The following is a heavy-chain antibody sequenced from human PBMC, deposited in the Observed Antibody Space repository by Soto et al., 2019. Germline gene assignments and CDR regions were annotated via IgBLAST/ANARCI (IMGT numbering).Heavy chain of an antibody. CDR1: GFTFSDYY. CDR3: ARFLSRIFGVVPYMDV. D-gene: IGHD3-3*01. Sequence: PGGSLRLSCAASGFTFSDYYMSWIRQAPGKGLEWVSYISSSGSTIYYADSVKGRFTISRDNAKNSLYLQMNSLRAEDTAVYYCARFLSRIFGVVPYMDVWGKGTTVTVSS. CDR2: ISSSGSTI. V-gene: IGHV3-11*01. J-gene: IGHJ6*03.